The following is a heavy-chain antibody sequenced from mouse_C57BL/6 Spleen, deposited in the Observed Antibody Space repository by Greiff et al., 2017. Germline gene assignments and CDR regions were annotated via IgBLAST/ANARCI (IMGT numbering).Heavy chain of an antibody. Sequence: VQLQQSVAELVRPGASVKLSCTASGFNIKNTYMHWVQQRPEQGLEWIGRIDPANGITKYAPKFQGKATITADTSSNTAYLQLSRLTSEDTAIYSCAIYYCGSTPAWFAYWGQGTLVTVSA. CDR3: AIYYCGSTPAWFAY. D-gene: IGHD1-1*01. V-gene: IGHV14-3*01. CDR2: IDPANGIT. J-gene: IGHJ3*01. CDR1: GFNIKNTY.